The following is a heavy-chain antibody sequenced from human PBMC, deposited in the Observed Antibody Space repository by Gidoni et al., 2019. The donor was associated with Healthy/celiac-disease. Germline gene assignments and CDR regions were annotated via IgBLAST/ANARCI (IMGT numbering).Heavy chain of an antibody. CDR2: ISSSSSTI. V-gene: IGHV3-48*04. J-gene: IGHJ5*02. CDR3: ARSVGDNWFDP. D-gene: IGHD1-26*01. Sequence: LEWVSYISSSSSTIYYADSVKGRFTISRDNAKNSLYLQMNRLRAEDTAVYYCARSVGDNWFDPWGQGTLVTVSS.